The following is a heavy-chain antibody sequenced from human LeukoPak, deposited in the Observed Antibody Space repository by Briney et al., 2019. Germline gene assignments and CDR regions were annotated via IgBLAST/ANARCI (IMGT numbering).Heavy chain of an antibody. Sequence: EGSLRLSCAASGFTFSSYAMSWVRQAPGKGLEWVSAISGSGGSTYYADSVKGRFTISRDNSKNTLYLQMNSLRAEDTAVYYCAKYGQWVTLQDHWGQGTLVTVSS. CDR2: ISGSGGST. CDR3: AKYGQWVTLQDH. CDR1: GFTFSSYA. D-gene: IGHD6-19*01. J-gene: IGHJ4*02. V-gene: IGHV3-23*01.